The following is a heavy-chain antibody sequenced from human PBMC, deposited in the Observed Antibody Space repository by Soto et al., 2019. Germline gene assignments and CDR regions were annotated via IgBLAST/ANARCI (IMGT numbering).Heavy chain of an antibody. CDR2: IYYSGST. J-gene: IGHJ3*02. CDR1: AGSIGSSNYY. V-gene: IGHV4-39*01. CDR3: ASPTLGAFDI. Sequence: SETLSLTCTVSAGSIGSSNYYWGWIRQPPGNGLEWIGSIYYSGSTAYNSSLKSRVTMSVDTSKNQLSLRLSSVTAADTAVYYCASPTLGAFDIWGQGTMVTVSS. D-gene: IGHD3-16*01.